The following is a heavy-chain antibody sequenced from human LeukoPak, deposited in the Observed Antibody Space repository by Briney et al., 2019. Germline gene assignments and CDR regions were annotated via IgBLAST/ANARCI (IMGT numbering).Heavy chain of an antibody. Sequence: SETLSLTCTVSGGSISSYYWSWIRQPPGKGLEWIGYIYYSGSTNYNPSLKSRVTISVDTSKNQFSLKLSSVTAADTAVYYCARHDGGHYSSGWYGAFDIWGQGTMVTVSS. CDR2: IYYSGST. J-gene: IGHJ3*02. CDR1: GGSISSYY. D-gene: IGHD6-19*01. V-gene: IGHV4-59*08. CDR3: ARHDGGHYSSGWYGAFDI.